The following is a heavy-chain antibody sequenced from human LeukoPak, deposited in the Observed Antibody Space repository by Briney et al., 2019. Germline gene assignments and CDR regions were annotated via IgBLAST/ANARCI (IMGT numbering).Heavy chain of an antibody. Sequence: GGSLRLSCAASGFTFSSYGMSWVRQAPGKGLEWVANIKQDGSEKYYVDSVKGRFTISRDNAKNSLYLQMNSPRAEDTAVYYCARGYYFDYWGQGTLVTVSS. CDR3: ARGYYFDY. J-gene: IGHJ4*02. CDR2: IKQDGSEK. CDR1: GFTFSSYG. V-gene: IGHV3-7*04.